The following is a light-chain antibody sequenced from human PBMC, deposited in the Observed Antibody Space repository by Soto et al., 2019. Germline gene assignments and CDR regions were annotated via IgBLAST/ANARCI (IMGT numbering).Light chain of an antibody. CDR2: EVS. V-gene: IGLV2-8*01. J-gene: IGLJ1*01. CDR3: CSLTTSHTYV. Sequence: QSALTQPPSASGSPGQSVTISCTGTSSDVGGYNYVSWYQQHPGKAPKLMIYEVSKRPSGVPDRFSGSKSGNTASLTVSGLQAEDEADYYCCSLTTSHTYVFGRGTKVTVL. CDR1: SSDVGGYNY.